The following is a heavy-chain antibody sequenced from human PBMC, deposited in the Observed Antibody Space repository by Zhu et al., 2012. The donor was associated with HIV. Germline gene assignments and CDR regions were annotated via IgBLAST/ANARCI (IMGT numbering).Heavy chain of an antibody. J-gene: IGHJ4*02. CDR1: GGSISSSNW. CDR3: ARWFYYDSTGAGYFDY. CDR2: IYRSGST. Sequence: QVQLQESGPGLVKPSGTLSLTCAVSGGSISSSNWWSWVRQPPEKGLEWIGEIYRSGSTNYNPSLKGRVTISVDTARNQFSLKLSSVTAADTAVYSCARWFYYDSTGAGYFDYWGQGTLVTVFS. D-gene: IGHD3-22*01. V-gene: IGHV4-4*02.